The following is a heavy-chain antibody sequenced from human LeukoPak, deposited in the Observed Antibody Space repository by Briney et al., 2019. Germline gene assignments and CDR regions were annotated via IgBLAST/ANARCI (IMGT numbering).Heavy chain of an antibody. CDR1: GGSISSYY. CDR2: IYTSGST. CDR3: AREGYCSGGSCDNWFDP. J-gene: IGHJ5*02. Sequence: SETLSLTCTVSGGSISSYYWSWIRQPAGKGLEWIGRIYTSGSTNYNPSLKSRVTMSVDTSKNRFSLKLSSVTAADTAVYYCAREGYCSGGSCDNWFDPWGQGTLVTVSS. D-gene: IGHD2-15*01. V-gene: IGHV4-4*07.